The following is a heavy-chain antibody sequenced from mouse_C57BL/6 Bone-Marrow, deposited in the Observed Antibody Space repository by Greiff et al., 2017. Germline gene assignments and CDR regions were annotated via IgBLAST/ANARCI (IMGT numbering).Heavy chain of an antibody. D-gene: IGHD1-1*01. CDR3: ARSYYGSSLAWFAY. CDR1: GYTFTSYW. Sequence: QVQLQQPGAELVKPGASVQMSCKASGYTFTSYWITWVKQRPGQGLEWIGDIYPGSGSTNYNEKFKCKATLTVDTSSSAAYMLLSSLTSEDSAVYYCARSYYGSSLAWFAYWGQGTLVTVSA. J-gene: IGHJ3*01. CDR2: IYPGSGST. V-gene: IGHV1-55*01.